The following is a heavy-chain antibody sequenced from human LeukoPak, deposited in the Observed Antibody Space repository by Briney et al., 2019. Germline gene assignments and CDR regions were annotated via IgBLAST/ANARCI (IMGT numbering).Heavy chain of an antibody. V-gene: IGHV3-23*01. CDR1: GFTFSSHS. CDR3: AKDDNYIRFLS. Sequence: PGETLRLSCAASGFTFSSHSMNWVRQAPGKGLEWVSGISGSGGNTYYADSVKGRFTISRDNSKNTLYLQMNSLRAEDTAVYYCAKDDNYIRFLSWGQGTLVTVSS. D-gene: IGHD3-16*01. J-gene: IGHJ5*02. CDR2: ISGSGGNT.